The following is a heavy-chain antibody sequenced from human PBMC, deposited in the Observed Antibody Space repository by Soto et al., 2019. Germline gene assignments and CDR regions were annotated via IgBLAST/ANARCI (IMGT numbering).Heavy chain of an antibody. D-gene: IGHD6-19*01. CDR3: AIGPRMWLAGGGY. Sequence: PSETLSLTCAVYGGSFSGYYWSWIRQPPGKGLEWLGEINHSGITDYNPSLKSRITISIDTSKKQFSLKLSSVTAAATAVYYCAIGPRMWLAGGGYWGQGTQVTVSS. CDR2: INHSGIT. J-gene: IGHJ4*02. CDR1: GGSFSGYY. V-gene: IGHV4-34*01.